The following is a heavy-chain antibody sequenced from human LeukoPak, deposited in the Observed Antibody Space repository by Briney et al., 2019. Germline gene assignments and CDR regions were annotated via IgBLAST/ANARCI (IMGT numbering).Heavy chain of an antibody. CDR2: IYHSGST. V-gene: IGHV4-30-2*01. CDR1: GGSISSGGYS. Sequence: SETLSLTCAVSGGSISSGGYSWSWIRQPPGKGLEWIGYIYHSGSTYYNPSLKSRVTISVDRTKNQFSLKLSSVTAADTAVYYCARAPRGGYGDYVDYWGQGTLVTVSS. D-gene: IGHD4-17*01. J-gene: IGHJ4*02. CDR3: ARAPRGGYGDYVDY.